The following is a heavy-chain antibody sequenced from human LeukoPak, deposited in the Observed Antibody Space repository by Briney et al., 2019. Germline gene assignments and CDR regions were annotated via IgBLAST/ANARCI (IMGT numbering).Heavy chain of an antibody. D-gene: IGHD1-26*01. CDR3: ARGVGARVPPRPFDI. Sequence: PGGSLRLSCAASGFTFSSYWMHWVRQAPGKGLVWVSRINTDGSSTSYADSVKGRFTISRDNSKNTLYLQMNSLRAEDTAVYYCARGVGARVPPRPFDIWGQGTMVTVSS. V-gene: IGHV3-74*01. J-gene: IGHJ3*02. CDR1: GFTFSSYW. CDR2: INTDGSST.